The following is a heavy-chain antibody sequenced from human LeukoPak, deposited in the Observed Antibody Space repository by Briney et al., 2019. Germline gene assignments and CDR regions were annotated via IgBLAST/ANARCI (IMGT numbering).Heavy chain of an antibody. CDR2: KKKDGGGN. J-gene: IGHJ4*02. V-gene: IGHV3-7*04. CDR1: GFTSSSYW. D-gene: IGHD6-19*01. Sequence: GGSLRLSCAASGFTSSSYWMSWVRQAPGKGVEWVDNKKKDGGGNYYVGSVKGRFTISRDNAKNSLYLQMNSLRAEDTAVYYCARGIAVAVNDYWGQGTLVTVSS. CDR3: ARGIAVAVNDY.